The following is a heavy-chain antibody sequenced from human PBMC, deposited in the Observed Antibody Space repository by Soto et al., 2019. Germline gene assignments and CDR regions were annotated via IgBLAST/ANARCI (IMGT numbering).Heavy chain of an antibody. CDR1: GFTFDDYA. V-gene: IGHV3-9*01. CDR2: ISWNRGSI. J-gene: IGHJ4*02. CDR3: AKDRGSSAWDTFDY. D-gene: IGHD6-19*01. Sequence: GGSLRLSCAASGFTFDDYAMHWVRQPPGKGLEWVSGISWNRGSIGYADSVKGRFTISRDNAKNSLYLQMNSLRAEDTALYYCAKDRGSSAWDTFDYWGQGTLVTVSS.